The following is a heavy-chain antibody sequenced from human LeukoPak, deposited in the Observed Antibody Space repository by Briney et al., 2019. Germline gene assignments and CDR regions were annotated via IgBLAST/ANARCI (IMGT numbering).Heavy chain of an antibody. J-gene: IGHJ4*02. CDR2: IIPIFGTA. CDR3: ARGGSSSFHLFDY. CDR1: GGTFSSYA. V-gene: IGHV1-69*05. D-gene: IGHD6-6*01. Sequence: SVKVSCKASGGTFSSYAISWVRQAPGQGLEWMGGIIPIFGTANYAQKFQGRVTTTTDESTSTAYMELSSLRSEDTAVYYCARGGSSSFHLFDYWGQGTLVTVSS.